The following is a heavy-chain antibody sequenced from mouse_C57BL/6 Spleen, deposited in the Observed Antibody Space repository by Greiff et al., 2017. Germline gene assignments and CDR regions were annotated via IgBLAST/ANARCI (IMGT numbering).Heavy chain of an antibody. CDR1: GFTFSNYW. D-gene: IGHD6-5*01. V-gene: IGHV6-3*01. CDR2: IRLKSDNYAK. CDR3: TAYEAMDY. Sequence: EVQGVESGGGLVQPGGSMKLSCVASGFTFSNYWMNWVRQSPEKGLEWVAQIRLKSDNYAKNYAAFVKGRFTISRDDSKSSVYLQMNNLRAEDTGIYYCTAYEAMDYWGQGTSVTVSS. J-gene: IGHJ4*01.